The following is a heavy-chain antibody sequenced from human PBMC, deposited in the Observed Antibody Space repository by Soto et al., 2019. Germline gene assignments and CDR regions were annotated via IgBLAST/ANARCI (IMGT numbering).Heavy chain of an antibody. CDR2: IYKNERT. V-gene: IGHV4-61*08. D-gene: IGHD3-16*01. CDR1: GDSISSCDYY. J-gene: IGHJ4*02. CDR3: PLAPGGDHWHAYFAY. Sequence: SETLSLTCTFSGDSISSCDYYWTWIRQPPGKGLEWIGYIYKNERTNYNPSLKSRATISVHTSKNQFSLGLSSVTAADTAVYFCPLAPGGDHWHAYFAYWGQGTQVTVSS.